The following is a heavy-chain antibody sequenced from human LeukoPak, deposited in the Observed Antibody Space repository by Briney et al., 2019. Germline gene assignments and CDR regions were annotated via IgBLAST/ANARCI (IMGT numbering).Heavy chain of an antibody. D-gene: IGHD3-22*01. J-gene: IGHJ4*02. Sequence: SETLSLTCTVSGGSISSYYWSWIRQPPGKGLEWIGYIYYSGSTNYNPSLKSRVTISVDTSKNQFSLKLSSVTAADTAVYYCARDRSYYDSSGYSYFDYWGQGTLVTVSS. CDR3: ARDRSYYDSSGYSYFDY. CDR1: GGSISSYY. CDR2: IYYSGST. V-gene: IGHV4-59*01.